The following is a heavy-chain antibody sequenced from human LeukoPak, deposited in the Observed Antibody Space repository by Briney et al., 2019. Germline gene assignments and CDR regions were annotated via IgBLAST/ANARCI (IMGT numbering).Heavy chain of an antibody. J-gene: IGHJ4*02. V-gene: IGHV1-18*01. Sequence: ASVKVSCKASGYTFTSYGISWVRQAPGQGLEWMGWISAYNGNTNYAQKLQGRVTMTTDTSTSTAYMELRSLRSDGTAVYYCARDTPHYYDSSGNDYWGQGTLVTVSS. D-gene: IGHD3-22*01. CDR3: ARDTPHYYDSSGNDY. CDR2: ISAYNGNT. CDR1: GYTFTSYG.